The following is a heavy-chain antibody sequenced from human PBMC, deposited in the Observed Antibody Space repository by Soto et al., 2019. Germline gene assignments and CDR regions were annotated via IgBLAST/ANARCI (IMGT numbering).Heavy chain of an antibody. D-gene: IGHD2-15*01. CDR2: IIPIFGTA. J-gene: IGHJ6*02. V-gene: IGHV1-69*01. CDR3: ARVYGYCSGGSCYRNGMDV. Sequence: QVPLVQSGAEVKKPGSSVKVSCKASGGTFSSYAISWVRQAPGQGLEWMGGIIPIFGTANYAQKFQGRVTITADESTSTAYMELSSLRSEDTAVYYCARVYGYCSGGSCYRNGMDVWGQGTTVTVSS. CDR1: GGTFSSYA.